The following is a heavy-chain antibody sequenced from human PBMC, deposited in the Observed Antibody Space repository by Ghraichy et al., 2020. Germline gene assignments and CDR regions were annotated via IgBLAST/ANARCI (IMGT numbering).Heavy chain of an antibody. CDR3: ARVLAAAANYAMDV. J-gene: IGHJ6*02. V-gene: IGHV3-33*01. Sequence: GGSLRLSCAASGFIFSTYGMHWVRQAPGKGLEWVAIIWYDGKNKYYADSVKGRFTISRDNYKNTVYVQMNSLREEDTVVYYCARVLAAAANYAMDVWGQGTMVTVSS. D-gene: IGHD6-13*01. CDR2: IWYDGKNK. CDR1: GFIFSTYG.